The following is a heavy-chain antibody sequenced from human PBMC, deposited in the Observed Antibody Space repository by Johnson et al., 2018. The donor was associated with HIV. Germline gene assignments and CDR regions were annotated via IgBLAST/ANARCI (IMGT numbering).Heavy chain of an antibody. D-gene: IGHD6-13*01. J-gene: IGHJ3*02. CDR1: GFNFDDYA. CDR2: ISWNSGSI. CDR3: AKDVGYSSSGEGAFDI. V-gene: IGHV3-9*01. Sequence: VQLVESGGGLIQPGGSLRLSCAASGFNFDDYAMHWVRQAPGKGLEWVSGISWNSGSIGYADSVKGRFTISRDNAKNALYLQMNSLRAEDTALYYCAKDVGYSSSGEGAFDIWGQGTMVTVSS.